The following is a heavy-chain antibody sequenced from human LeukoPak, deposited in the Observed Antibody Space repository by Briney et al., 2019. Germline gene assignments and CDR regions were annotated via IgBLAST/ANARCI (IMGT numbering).Heavy chain of an antibody. CDR1: GYTFTSYA. D-gene: IGHD5-24*01. J-gene: IGHJ4*02. Sequence: ASVNVSFKATGYTFTSYAMHWVRQAPGQGLEWMGWITPSGGTNYPQKFQGRVAITRDTSITTAYMDLSRLTSDDTAVYYCARDRYRDGFAHSADWSQGALVTVSP. CDR3: ARDRYRDGFAHSAD. CDR2: ITPSGGT. V-gene: IGHV1-2*02.